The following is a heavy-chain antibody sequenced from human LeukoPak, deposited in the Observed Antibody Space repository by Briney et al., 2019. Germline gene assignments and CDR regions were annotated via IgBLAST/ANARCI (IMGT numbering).Heavy chain of an antibody. V-gene: IGHV1-2*02. CDR2: INPNSGGT. CDR1: GYTFTGYY. J-gene: IGHJ4*02. CDR3: ARLEYCSSTSCSRAGHY. D-gene: IGHD2-2*01. Sequence: PWASVKVSCKASGYTFTGYYMHWVRQAPGQGLEWVGWINPNSGGTNYAQKFQGRVTMTRDTSISTAYMELSRLRSDDTAVYYCARLEYCSSTSCSRAGHYWGQGTLVTVSS.